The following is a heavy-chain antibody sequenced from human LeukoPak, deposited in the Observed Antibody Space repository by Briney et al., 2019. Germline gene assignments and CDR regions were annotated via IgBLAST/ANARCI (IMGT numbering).Heavy chain of an antibody. J-gene: IGHJ6*03. CDR1: GGSISSSSYY. Sequence: KTSETLSLTCTVSGGSISSSSYYWGWIRQPPGKGLEWIGSIYYSGSTYYNPSLKSRVTISVDTSKNQFSLKLSSVTAADTAVYYCARAPYGGNGPGYYYYYMDVWGKGTTVTVSS. CDR3: ARAPYGGNGPGYYYYYMDV. CDR2: IYYSGST. D-gene: IGHD4-23*01. V-gene: IGHV4-39*07.